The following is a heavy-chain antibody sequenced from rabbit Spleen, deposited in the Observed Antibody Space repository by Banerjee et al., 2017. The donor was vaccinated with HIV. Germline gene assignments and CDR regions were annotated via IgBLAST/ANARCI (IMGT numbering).Heavy chain of an antibody. V-gene: IGHV1S40*01. CDR3: ARDTSSSFSSYGMDL. CDR1: GLDFSGGSY. J-gene: IGHJ6*01. Sequence: QSLEESGGGLVKPGASLTLTCKASGLDFSGGSYDSYMCWVRQAPGKGLEWIACIDIGSTDFTYFASWAKGRFTISKTSSTTVTLQMTSLTAADTATYFCARDTSSSFSSYGMDLWGPGTLVTVS. D-gene: IGHD1-1*01. CDR2: IDIGSTDFT.